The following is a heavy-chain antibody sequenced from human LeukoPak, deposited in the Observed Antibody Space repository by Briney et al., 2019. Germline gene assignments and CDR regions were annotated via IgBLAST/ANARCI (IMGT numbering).Heavy chain of an antibody. D-gene: IGHD3-3*01. Sequence: GGSLRLSCAASGFTFSSYAMSWVRQAPGKGLEWVSAISGSGGSTYYADSVKGRFPISRDNSKNTLYLQMNTVSAEDTAVYYSAKDFWDFWSGYSIDYWGQGTLVTVSS. CDR2: ISGSGGST. V-gene: IGHV3-23*01. CDR3: AKDFWDFWSGYSIDY. J-gene: IGHJ4*02. CDR1: GFTFSSYA.